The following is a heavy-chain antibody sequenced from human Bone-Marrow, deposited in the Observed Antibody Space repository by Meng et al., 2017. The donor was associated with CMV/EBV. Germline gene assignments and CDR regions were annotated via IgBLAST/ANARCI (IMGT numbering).Heavy chain of an antibody. CDR2: ISWNSGSI. CDR3: SKDGLPWWDDFWSCYTDY. Sequence: SLKISCVASGFSFTTYWMHWVRQVPGKGLGWVSGISWNSGSIGYADSVKGRFTISRDNAKNSLYLQMNSRRAEDTALYYYSKDGLPWWDDFWSCYTDYWGQGTLVTVSS. CDR1: GFSFTTYW. D-gene: IGHD3-3*01. V-gene: IGHV3-9*01. J-gene: IGHJ4*02.